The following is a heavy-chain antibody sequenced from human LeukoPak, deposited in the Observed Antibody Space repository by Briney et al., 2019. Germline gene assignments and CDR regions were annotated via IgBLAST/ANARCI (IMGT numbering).Heavy chain of an antibody. J-gene: IGHJ4*02. V-gene: IGHV4-4*07. Sequence: SETLSLTCTVSAGSIRSYYWSWVRQPAGKGLEWIGRISSSGSTDYNPSLKSRVTMSVDTSKNQFSLRLISVTAADTAVYYCASEGRGSTPGYWGQGTLVTVSS. CDR2: ISSSGST. CDR3: ASEGRGSTPGY. CDR1: AGSIRSYY. D-gene: IGHD2-15*01.